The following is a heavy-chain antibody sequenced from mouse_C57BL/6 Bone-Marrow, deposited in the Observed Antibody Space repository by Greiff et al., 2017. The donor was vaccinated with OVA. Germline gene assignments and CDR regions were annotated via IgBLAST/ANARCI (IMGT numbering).Heavy chain of an antibody. CDR1: GYTFTSYW. D-gene: IGHD3-2*02. J-gene: IGHJ2*01. Sequence: QVQLKQSGAELVRPGSSVKLSCKASGYTFTSYWMHWVKQRPIQGLEWIGNIDPSDSETHYNQKFKDKATLTVDKSSSTAYMQLSSLTSEDAAVYYCALDSSGRYFDYWGQGTTLTVSS. CDR3: ALDSSGRYFDY. CDR2: IDPSDSET. V-gene: IGHV1-52*01.